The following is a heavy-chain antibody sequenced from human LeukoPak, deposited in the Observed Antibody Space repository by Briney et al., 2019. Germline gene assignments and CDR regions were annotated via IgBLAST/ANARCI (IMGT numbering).Heavy chain of an antibody. V-gene: IGHV4-39*01. CDR1: GGSISSSSYY. D-gene: IGHD6-13*01. CDR3: ARSVSRGIAAAGTKHLDY. J-gene: IGHJ4*02. CDR2: IYYSGST. Sequence: SETLSLTCNVSGGSISSSSYYWGWIRQPPGKGLEWIGSIYYSGSTYYNPSLKSRVTISVDTSKNQFSLKLSSVTAADTAVYYCARSVSRGIAAAGTKHLDYWGQGTLVTVSS.